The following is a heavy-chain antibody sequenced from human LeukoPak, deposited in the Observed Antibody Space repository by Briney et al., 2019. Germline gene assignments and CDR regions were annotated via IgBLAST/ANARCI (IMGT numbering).Heavy chain of an antibody. D-gene: IGHD6-13*01. CDR1: GYTFTSYY. CDR3: ASIIAAAGFDY. Sequence: ASVKVSCKASGYTFTSYYMHWVRQAPGQGLEWMGITNPSGGSTSYAQKFQGRVTMTRDTSTSTVYMELSSLRSEDTAVYYCASIIAAAGFDYWGQGTLVTVSS. CDR2: TNPSGGST. J-gene: IGHJ4*02. V-gene: IGHV1-46*01.